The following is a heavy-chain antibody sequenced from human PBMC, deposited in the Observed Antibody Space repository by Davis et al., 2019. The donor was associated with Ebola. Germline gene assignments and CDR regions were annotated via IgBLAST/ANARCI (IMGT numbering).Heavy chain of an antibody. CDR1: GFTFSSYA. Sequence: GESLKISCAASGFTFSSYAMSWVRQAPGKGLEWVSAISGSGGSTYYADSVKGRFTISRDNAKNSLYLQMNSLRAEDTAVYYCARRLFTVTTFGGQGTMVTVSS. CDR3: ARRLFTVTTF. D-gene: IGHD4-17*01. CDR2: ISGSGGST. V-gene: IGHV3-23*01. J-gene: IGHJ3*01.